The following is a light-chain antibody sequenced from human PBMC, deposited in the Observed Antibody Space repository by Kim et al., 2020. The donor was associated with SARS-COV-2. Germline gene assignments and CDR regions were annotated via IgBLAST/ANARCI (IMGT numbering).Light chain of an antibody. Sequence: GQSFTVSCTGTSSDSGGYKYVSWFQQHPGKAPKLMIYDDTNRPSGVSSRFSASKSGNSASLTISGLQAEDEAGYYCSSYTTSSTWVFGGGTQLTVL. CDR2: DDT. V-gene: IGLV2-14*03. CDR1: SSDSGGYKY. J-gene: IGLJ3*02. CDR3: SSYTTSSTWV.